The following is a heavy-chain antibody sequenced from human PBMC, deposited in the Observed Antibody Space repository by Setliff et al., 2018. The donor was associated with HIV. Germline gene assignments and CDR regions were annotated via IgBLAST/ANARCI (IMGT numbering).Heavy chain of an antibody. J-gene: IGHJ3*02. CDR3: AKDLYYYDDSGYYDAFDI. CDR1: GFTFSNYA. V-gene: IGHV3-23*01. D-gene: IGHD3-22*01. Sequence: GVLKISCAASGFTFSNYAMTWVRQAPGKGLEWVSAISGSGGSTYYTDSVKGRFTISRDNSKNTLYLQMNSLRAEDTAVYYCAKDLYYYDDSGYYDAFDIWGQGTMVTVSS. CDR2: ISGSGGST.